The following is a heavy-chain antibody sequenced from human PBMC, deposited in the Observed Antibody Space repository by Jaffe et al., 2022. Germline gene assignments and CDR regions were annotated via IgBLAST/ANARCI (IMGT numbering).Heavy chain of an antibody. Sequence: EVQLLESGGGLVQPGGSLRLSCAASGFTFSSYAMSWVRQAPGKGLEWVSAISGSGGSTYYADSVKGRFTISRDNSKNTLYLQMNSLRAEDTAVYYCAFPYYDFWSGYYLDYYYYMDVWGKGTTVTVSS. CDR2: ISGSGGST. V-gene: IGHV3-23*01. CDR3: AFPYYDFWSGYYLDYYYYMDV. J-gene: IGHJ6*03. D-gene: IGHD3-3*01. CDR1: GFTFSSYA.